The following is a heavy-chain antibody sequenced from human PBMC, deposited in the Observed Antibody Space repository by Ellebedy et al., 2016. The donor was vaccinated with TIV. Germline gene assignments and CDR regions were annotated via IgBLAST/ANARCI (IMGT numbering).Heavy chain of an antibody. CDR1: GFTFSRYW. J-gene: IGHJ2*01. Sequence: GESLKISCAASGFTFSRYWMHWVRQAPGKGLVWVSRINSDGSSTSYADSVKGRFTISRDSAKNTLYLQMNSLRAEDTAVYYCARGTYYYDSSGYLQGYFDLWGRGTLVTVSS. CDR2: INSDGSST. D-gene: IGHD3-22*01. V-gene: IGHV3-74*01. CDR3: ARGTYYYDSSGYLQGYFDL.